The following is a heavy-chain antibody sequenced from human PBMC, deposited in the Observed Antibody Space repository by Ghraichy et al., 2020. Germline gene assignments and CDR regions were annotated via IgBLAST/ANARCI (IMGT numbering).Heavy chain of an antibody. CDR1: GYTFTSYG. V-gene: IGHV1-18*01. CDR2: ISAYNGNT. D-gene: IGHD3-22*01. CDR3: ARDALAYYYDSSGSRGPFDI. Sequence: ASVKVSCKASGYTFTSYGISWVRQAPGQGLEWMGWISAYNGNTNYAQKLQGRVTMTTDTSTSKAYMELRSLRSDDTAVYYCARDALAYYYDSSGSRGPFDIWGQGTMVTVSS. J-gene: IGHJ3*02.